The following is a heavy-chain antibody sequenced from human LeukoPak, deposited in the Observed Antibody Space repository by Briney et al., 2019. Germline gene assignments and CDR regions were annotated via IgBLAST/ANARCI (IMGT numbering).Heavy chain of an antibody. J-gene: IGHJ6*03. D-gene: IGHD3-22*01. CDR3: ARDGETYYYDSRGYSDYYYYYMDV. V-gene: IGHV3-11*01. CDR2: ISGSGRTI. Sequence: GGSLRLSSAASGFTFSDHYMSWIREAPGKGLEWVSYISGSGRTIYYADTVKGRFTISRDNAKNSLYLQMNSLRAEDTAVYYCARDGETYYYDSRGYSDYYYYYMDVWGKGTTVTVSS. CDR1: GFTFSDHY.